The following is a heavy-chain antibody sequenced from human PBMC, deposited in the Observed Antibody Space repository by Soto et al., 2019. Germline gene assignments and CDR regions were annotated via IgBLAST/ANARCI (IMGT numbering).Heavy chain of an antibody. J-gene: IGHJ4*02. D-gene: IGHD6-13*01. CDR1: GFTFNSHA. Sequence: PGGSLSLSCTASGFTFNSHAMTWVRQAPGKGLEWVSGLSDSGSSTYYADSVKGRFTISRYNFMNTVYLQMNTLRVEDTAVYYCAKVSSSWYSGFFDLWGQGTRVTVS. CDR2: LSDSGSST. CDR3: AKVSSSWYSGFFDL. V-gene: IGHV3-23*01.